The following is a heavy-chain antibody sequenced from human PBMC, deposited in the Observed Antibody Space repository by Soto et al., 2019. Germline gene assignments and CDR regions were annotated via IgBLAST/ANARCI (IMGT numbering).Heavy chain of an antibody. Sequence: LGGSLRLSCAASGFTFSSYSMNWVRKAPWKGLEWVSSISSSSSYIYYADSVKGRFTISRDNAKNPLYLQMNSLRAEDTAVFYCATAGALGNAASVICGQAIMVTVSS. V-gene: IGHV3-21*01. J-gene: IGHJ3*02. D-gene: IGHD3-16*01. CDR3: ATAGALGNAASVI. CDR1: GFTFSSYS. CDR2: ISSSSSYI.